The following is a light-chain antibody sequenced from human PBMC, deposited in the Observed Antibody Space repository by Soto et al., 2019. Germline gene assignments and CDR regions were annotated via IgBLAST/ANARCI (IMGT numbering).Light chain of an antibody. J-gene: IGKJ1*01. Sequence: DTVMTQSPATLSVSPGERATVSCTASQSLSSNLAWYQQKPGQAPRLLIIGASERVTGIPARFSGSGSGTEFTLSISSLQSDDFAVYYCQQYNNWPPRTFGQGTKVEIK. CDR1: QSLSSN. CDR2: GAS. CDR3: QQYNNWPPRT. V-gene: IGKV3-15*01.